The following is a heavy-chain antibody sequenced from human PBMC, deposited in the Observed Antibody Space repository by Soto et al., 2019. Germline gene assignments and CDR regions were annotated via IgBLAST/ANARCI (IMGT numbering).Heavy chain of an antibody. CDR2: INHSGST. CDR3: ATHLSYGSHHFAS. D-gene: IGHD5-18*01. Sequence: QVQLQQWGAGLLKPSETLSLTCAVYGGSFSGYYWSWIRQPPGKGLEWIGEINHSGSTNYNPSLTSRVTISVATSNTPCSLTLSSVTAADTAVYYGATHLSYGSHHFASWGQGTLVTVSS. V-gene: IGHV4-34*01. CDR1: GGSFSGYY. J-gene: IGHJ4*02.